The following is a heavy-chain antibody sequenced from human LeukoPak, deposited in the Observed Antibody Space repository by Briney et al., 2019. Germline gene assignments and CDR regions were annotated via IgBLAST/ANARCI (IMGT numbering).Heavy chain of an antibody. CDR2: ISYDGSNK. V-gene: IGHV3-30*04. CDR1: GFTFSSYA. J-gene: IGHJ4*02. D-gene: IGHD3-22*01. Sequence: GGSLRLSCAASGFTFSSYAMHWVRQAPGKGLEWVAVISYDGSNKYYADSVKGRFTISRDNSKNTLYLQMNSLRAEDTAVYYCARDPYYSDSSGYSDYWGQGTLVTVSS. CDR3: ARDPYYSDSSGYSDY.